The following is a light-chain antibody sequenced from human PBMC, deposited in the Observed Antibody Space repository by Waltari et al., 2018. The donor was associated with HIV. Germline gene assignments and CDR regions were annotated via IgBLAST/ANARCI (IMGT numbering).Light chain of an antibody. CDR2: EVS. CDR3: SSYAGSNNRWV. Sequence: QSALTQPHSASGSPGQSVNISCTGTRSDVGGFNYVSSYQPHPGKPPHLMIYEVSKRPSGVPDRFSGSKSGSTASLTVSGLQAEDEADYYCSSYAGSNNRWVFGGGTKLTAL. V-gene: IGLV2-8*01. J-gene: IGLJ3*02. CDR1: RSDVGGFNY.